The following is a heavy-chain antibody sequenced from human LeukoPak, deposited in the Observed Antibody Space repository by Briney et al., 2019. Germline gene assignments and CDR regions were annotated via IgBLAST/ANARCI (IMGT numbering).Heavy chain of an antibody. V-gene: IGHV4-38-2*01. Sequence: SETLSLTCAVSGYSISSGYYWGWIRQPPGKGLEWIGSIHHSGSTYYNPSLKSRVTISVDTSKNQFSLKLSSVTAADTAVYYCARTFYDYVWGSYRYTEFDYWGQGTLVTVSS. CDR1: GYSISSGYY. D-gene: IGHD3-16*02. CDR3: ARTFYDYVWGSYRYTEFDY. J-gene: IGHJ4*02. CDR2: IHHSGST.